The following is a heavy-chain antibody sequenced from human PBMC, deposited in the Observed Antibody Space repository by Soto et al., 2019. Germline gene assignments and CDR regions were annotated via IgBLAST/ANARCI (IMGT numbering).Heavy chain of an antibody. CDR3: AKGAGAVDY. Sequence: GGSLRLSCAASGFTFSSYGMHWVRQAPGKGLEWVAVISYDGSNKYYADSVKGRFTISRDNSKNTLYLQMNSLRAEDTAVYYCAKGAGAVDYWGQGTLVTVSS. V-gene: IGHV3-30*18. J-gene: IGHJ4*02. D-gene: IGHD6-19*01. CDR2: ISYDGSNK. CDR1: GFTFSSYG.